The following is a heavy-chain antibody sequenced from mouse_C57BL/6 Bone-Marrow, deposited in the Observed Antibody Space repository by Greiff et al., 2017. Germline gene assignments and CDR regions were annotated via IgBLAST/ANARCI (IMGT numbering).Heavy chain of an antibody. CDR1: GFTFSDYG. D-gene: IGHD1-1*01. V-gene: IGHV5-17*01. J-gene: IGHJ2*01. Sequence: EVHLVESGGGLVKPGGSLKLSCAASGFTFSDYGMHWVRQAPEKGLEWVAYISSGSSTIYYADTVKGRFTISRDNAKNTLFLQMTSLRSEDTAMYYCAITTVEDYFDYWGQGTTLTVSS. CDR2: ISSGSSTI. CDR3: AITTVEDYFDY.